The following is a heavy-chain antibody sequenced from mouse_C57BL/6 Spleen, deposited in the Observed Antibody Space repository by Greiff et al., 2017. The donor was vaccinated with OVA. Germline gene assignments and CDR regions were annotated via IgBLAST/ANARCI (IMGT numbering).Heavy chain of an antibody. Sequence: VQLQQPGTELVKPGASVKLSCKASGYTFTSYWMHWVKQRPGQGLEWIGNINPSNGGTNYNEKFKSKATLTVDKSTSTAYMQLSSLTSYYSALYYCAKSVYYTSGNCYFDVWSTGTTLTVSS. CDR2: INPSNGGT. CDR3: AKSVYYTSGNCYFDV. V-gene: IGHV1-53*01. CDR1: GYTFTSYW. D-gene: IGHD1-1*01. J-gene: IGHJ1*03.